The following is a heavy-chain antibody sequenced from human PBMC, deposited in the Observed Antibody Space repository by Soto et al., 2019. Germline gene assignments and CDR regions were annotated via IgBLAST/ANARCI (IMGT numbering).Heavy chain of an antibody. V-gene: IGHV1-69*13. J-gene: IGHJ5*02. CDR3: ARGPADSSGYYHSNWFDP. D-gene: IGHD3-22*01. Sequence: GASVKVSCKASGGTFSSYAISWARQAPGQGLEWMGGIIPIFGTANYAQKFQGRVTITADESTSTAYMELSSLRSEDTAVYYCARGPADSSGYYHSNWFDPWGQGTLVTVS. CDR2: IIPIFGTA. CDR1: GGTFSSYA.